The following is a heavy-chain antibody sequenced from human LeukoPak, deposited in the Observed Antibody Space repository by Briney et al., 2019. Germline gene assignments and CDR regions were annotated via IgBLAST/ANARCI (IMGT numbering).Heavy chain of an antibody. CDR3: ARAFAVTTFDY. Sequence: ASVKVSCKASGGTFSSYAISWVRQAPGHGLGWMGGIIPIFGTANYAQKFQGRVTITADESTSTAYMELSSLRSEDTAVYYCARAFAVTTFDYWGQGTLVTVSS. CDR2: IIPIFGTA. J-gene: IGHJ4*02. D-gene: IGHD4-17*01. V-gene: IGHV1-69*13. CDR1: GGTFSSYA.